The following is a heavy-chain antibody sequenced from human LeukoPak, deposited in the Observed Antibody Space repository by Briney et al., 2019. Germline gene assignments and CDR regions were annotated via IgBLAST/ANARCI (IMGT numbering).Heavy chain of an antibody. CDR3: ARRWAGLGYYYFDY. CDR2: INHSGST. J-gene: IGHJ4*02. Sequence: SETLSLTCAVYGGSFSGYYWSWIRQPPGKGLEWIGEINHSGSTNYNPSLKSRVTISVDTSKNQFSLKLSSVTAADTAVYYCARRWAGLGYYYFDYWGQGALVTVSS. CDR1: GGSFSGYY. D-gene: IGHD3-22*01. V-gene: IGHV4-34*01.